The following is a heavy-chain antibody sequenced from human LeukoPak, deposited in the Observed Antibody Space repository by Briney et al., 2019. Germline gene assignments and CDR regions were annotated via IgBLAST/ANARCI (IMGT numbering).Heavy chain of an antibody. CDR1: GFTFSSYG. CDR3: AKETANDPTNWFDP. V-gene: IGHV3-30*18. J-gene: IGHJ5*02. Sequence: PGRSLRLYCAASGFTFSSYGMHWVRQAPGKGLEWVAVISYDGSNKYYADSVKGRFTISRDNSKNTLYLQMNSLRAEDTAVYYCAKETANDPTNWFDPWGQGTLVTVSS. CDR2: ISYDGSNK. D-gene: IGHD1-1*01.